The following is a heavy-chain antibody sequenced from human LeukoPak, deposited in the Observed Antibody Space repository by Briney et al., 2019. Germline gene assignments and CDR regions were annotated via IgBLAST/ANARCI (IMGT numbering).Heavy chain of an antibody. V-gene: IGHV3-23*01. CDR3: AKDADYGGRGSDYFDY. D-gene: IGHD4-23*01. CDR1: GFTFSSYG. CDR2: ISGSGGST. Sequence: GGSLRLSCAASGFTFSSYGMSWVRQAPGKGLECVSAISGSGGSTYYADSVKGRFTISRDNSKNTLYLQMNSLRAEDTAVYYCAKDADYGGRGSDYFDYWGQGTLVTVSS. J-gene: IGHJ4*02.